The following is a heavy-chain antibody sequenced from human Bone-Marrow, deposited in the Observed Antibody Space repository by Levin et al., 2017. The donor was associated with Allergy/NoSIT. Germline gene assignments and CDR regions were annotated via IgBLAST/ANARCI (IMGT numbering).Heavy chain of an antibody. CDR1: GGTFSTYV. J-gene: IGHJ5*02. CDR3: ARERVAVTRGWFDP. V-gene: IGHV1-69*13. D-gene: IGHD4-17*01. CDR2: IIPRFNTP. Sequence: AASVKVSCKASGGTFSTYVISWVRQAPGQGLEWMGGIIPRFNTPHYVQKFQDRVTITADEFTTTSYMELSSLTSEDTAVYYCARERVAVTRGWFDPWGQGTLVTVSS.